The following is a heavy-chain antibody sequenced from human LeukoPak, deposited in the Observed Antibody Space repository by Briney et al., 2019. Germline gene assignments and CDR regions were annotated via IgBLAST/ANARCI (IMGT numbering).Heavy chain of an antibody. CDR3: ARVPYDFWSGYYPYYFDY. CDR1: GGSFSGYY. V-gene: IGHV4-34*01. J-gene: IGHJ4*02. CDR2: INHSGST. D-gene: IGHD3-3*01. Sequence: SETLSLTCAVYGGSFSGYYWSWIRQPPGKGLEWMGEINHSGSTNYNPSLKSRVTISVDTSKSQFSLKLSSVTAADTAVYYCARVPYDFWSGYYPYYFDYWGQGTLVTVSS.